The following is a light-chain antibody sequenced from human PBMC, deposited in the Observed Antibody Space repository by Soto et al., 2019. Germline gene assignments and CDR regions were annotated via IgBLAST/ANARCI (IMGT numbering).Light chain of an antibody. Sequence: DIQMTQSPSTLSASVGDRVTITCRASQSISSWLAWYQQKPGKAPKLLIYHASSLESGVPSRFGGSGSGTEFTLTISSLQPDDFATYYCQPYYSYSWTFGQGTKV. V-gene: IGKV1-5*01. J-gene: IGKJ1*01. CDR2: HAS. CDR1: QSISSW. CDR3: QPYYSYSWT.